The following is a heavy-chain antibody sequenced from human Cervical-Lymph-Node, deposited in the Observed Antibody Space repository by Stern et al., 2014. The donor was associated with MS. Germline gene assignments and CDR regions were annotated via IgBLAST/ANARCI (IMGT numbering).Heavy chain of an antibody. V-gene: IGHV1-69*01. CDR3: ARELSQVLVY. CDR1: GGTFSSST. CDR2: IIPLFGTP. J-gene: IGHJ4*02. Sequence: VQLVESGAEVKKPGSSVKVSCKASGGTFSSSTISWVRQAPGQGLEWMGGIIPLFGTPNYAQKFQGRVTITADESTCTAYMELSSLRSDDTALYYCARELSQVLVYWGQGTLVTVSS.